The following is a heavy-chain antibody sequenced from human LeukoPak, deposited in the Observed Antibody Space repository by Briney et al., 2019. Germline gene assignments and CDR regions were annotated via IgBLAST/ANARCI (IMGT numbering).Heavy chain of an antibody. D-gene: IGHD5-24*01. CDR1: GGSVSSYY. V-gene: IGHV4-59*02. CDR3: ARRRDGYNAGFDY. J-gene: IGHJ4*02. Sequence: SETLSLTCTVSGGSVSSYYWSWIRQPPGKGPEWIGYIYYSGSTNYNPSLKSRVTISVDTSKNQFSLKLSSVTAADTAVYYCARRRDGYNAGFDYWGQGTLVTVSS. CDR2: IYYSGST.